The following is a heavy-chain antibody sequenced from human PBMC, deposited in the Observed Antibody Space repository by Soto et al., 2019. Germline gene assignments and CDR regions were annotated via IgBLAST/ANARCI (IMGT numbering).Heavy chain of an antibody. CDR1: GGTFSSYA. CDR2: IIPIFGTA. CDR3: AREVGVGGYYYYGMDG. D-gene: IGHD1-26*01. Sequence: SVKVSCKASGGTFSSYAISWVRQAPGQGLEWMGGIIPIFGTANYAQKFQGRVTITADESTSTAYMELSSLRSEDTAVYYCAREVGVGGYYYYGMDGWGQGTTVTVSS. J-gene: IGHJ6*02. V-gene: IGHV1-69*13.